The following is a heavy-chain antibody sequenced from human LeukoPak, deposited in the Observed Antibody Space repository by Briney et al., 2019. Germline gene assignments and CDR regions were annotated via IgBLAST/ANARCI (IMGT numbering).Heavy chain of an antibody. CDR2: IYYSGST. D-gene: IGHD4-23*01. J-gene: IGHJ3*02. CDR1: GGSISTGGYY. CDR3: ARDYGGKVGAFDI. V-gene: IGHV4-31*03. Sequence: SETLSLTCTDSGGSISTGGYYWSWIRQHPGKGLEWIGYIYYSGSTYYNPSLKSRVAISVDTSKNQFSLKLRSVTAADTAVYYCARDYGGKVGAFDIWGQGTMVTVSS.